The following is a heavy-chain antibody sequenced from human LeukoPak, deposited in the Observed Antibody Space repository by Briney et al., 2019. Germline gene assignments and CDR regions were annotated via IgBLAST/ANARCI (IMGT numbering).Heavy chain of an antibody. D-gene: IGHD3-22*01. CDR2: SGST. V-gene: IGHV4-39*01. CDR3: ARAAYYYDSNYFDY. J-gene: IGHJ4*02. Sequence: SETLSLTCTVSGGSFSITNYYWTLIRQPLGKGLEWIGSSGSTYYNPSLKSRVTMSVDTSKNQFSLRLSSVTAADTAVYYCARAAYYYDSNYFDYWGQGTLVTVSS. CDR1: GGSFSITNYY.